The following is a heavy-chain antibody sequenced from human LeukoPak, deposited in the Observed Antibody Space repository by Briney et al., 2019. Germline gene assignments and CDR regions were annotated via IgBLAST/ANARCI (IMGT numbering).Heavy chain of an antibody. Sequence: SGGSLRLSCAASGFTFSSYWMHWVRQAPGKGLVWVSRINSDGSSTIYADSVKGRFTISRDNAKNTLYLQMNSLRAEDTAVYYCARGRITMVQGVIITSYYFDYWAREPWSPSPQ. J-gene: IGHJ4*02. CDR3: ARGRITMVQGVIITSYYFDY. CDR1: GFTFSSYW. V-gene: IGHV3-74*01. CDR2: INSDGSST. D-gene: IGHD3-10*01.